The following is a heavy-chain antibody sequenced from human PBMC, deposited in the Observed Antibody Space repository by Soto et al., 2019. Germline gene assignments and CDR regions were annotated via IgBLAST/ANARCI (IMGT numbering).Heavy chain of an antibody. CDR1: GGSIRSGGYY. CDR2: IYYSGNT. J-gene: IGHJ6*02. CDR3: ARDRLMATAGTARHYFGLDV. V-gene: IGHV4-31*03. D-gene: IGHD5-18*01. Sequence: SETLSLICTVSGGSIRSGGYYWSWVRQNPRRGLEWIGNIYYSGNTYYNPSLKSRLTISVDTSKNQFSLNLSSVTAADTAVYYCARDRLMATAGTARHYFGLDVWGQGTTVTVSS.